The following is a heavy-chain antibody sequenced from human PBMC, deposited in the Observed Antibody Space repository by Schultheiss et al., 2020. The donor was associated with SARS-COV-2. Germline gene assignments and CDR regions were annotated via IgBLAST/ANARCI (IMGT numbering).Heavy chain of an antibody. J-gene: IGHJ5*02. D-gene: IGHD3-10*01. V-gene: IGHV4-59*01. Sequence: SETLSLTCAVYGGSFSGYYWSWVRQPPGKGLEWIGYIYYSGSTNYNPSLKSRVTISVDTSKNQFSLKLSSVTAADTAVYYCARDLYGSGSYRWFDPWGQGTLVTVSS. CDR2: IYYSGST. CDR3: ARDLYGSGSYRWFDP. CDR1: GGSFSGYY.